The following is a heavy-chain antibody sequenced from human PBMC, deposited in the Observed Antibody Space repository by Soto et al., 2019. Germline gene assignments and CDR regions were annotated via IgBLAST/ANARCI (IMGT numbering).Heavy chain of an antibody. CDR2: INSDGSST. CDR1: GFTFSSYW. D-gene: IGHD3-22*01. J-gene: IGHJ4*02. CDR3: ARGQFDDSSGGFDY. Sequence: PGGSLRLSCVASGFTFSSYWMHWVRQAPGKGLVWVSRINSDGSSTRNADSVKGRFTVSRDNSKYTLYLQMNSLRADDTAVYYCARGQFDDSSGGFDYWGQGTTVTVSS. V-gene: IGHV3-74*01.